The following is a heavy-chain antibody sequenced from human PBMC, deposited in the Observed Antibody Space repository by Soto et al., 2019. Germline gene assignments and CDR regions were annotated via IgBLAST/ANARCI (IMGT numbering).Heavy chain of an antibody. CDR2: IGTAGDT. D-gene: IGHD6-6*01. Sequence: GGSLRLSCAASGFTFSSYDMHWVRQATGKGLEWFSAIGTAGDTYYSGSVKGRFTISRENANNSLYFQMNSLRAGDTAVYYCARASGHSSSSEEGAFDIWGQGTMVTVSS. CDR3: ARASGHSSSSEEGAFDI. V-gene: IGHV3-13*01. J-gene: IGHJ3*02. CDR1: GFTFSSYD.